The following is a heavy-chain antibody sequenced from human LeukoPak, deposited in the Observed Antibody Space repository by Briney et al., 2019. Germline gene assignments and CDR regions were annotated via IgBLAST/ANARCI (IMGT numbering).Heavy chain of an antibody. CDR2: IRYDGSNK. V-gene: IGHV3-30*02. J-gene: IGHJ4*02. Sequence: TGGSLRLSCAASGFTFSSYGMHWVRQAPGKGLEWVAFIRYDGSNKYYADSVKGRFTISRDNSKNTLYLQMNSLRAEDTAVYYCAKWDTRAEGSDQRYYFDYWGQGTLVTVSS. CDR3: AKWDTRAEGSDQRYYFDY. D-gene: IGHD5-18*01. CDR1: GFTFSSYG.